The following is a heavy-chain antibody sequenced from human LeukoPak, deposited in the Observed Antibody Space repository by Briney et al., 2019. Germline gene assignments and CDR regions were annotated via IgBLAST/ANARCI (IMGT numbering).Heavy chain of an antibody. Sequence: GGSLRLSCAGDGFTFSSYAMHWVRQAPGKGLEWVAVISYDGSNKNYADSVTGRLTISRDNSKNTLYLQMNSLRAEDTAVYYCARYGPLDYWGQGTLVTVSS. J-gene: IGHJ4*02. CDR2: ISYDGSNK. CDR3: ARYGPLDY. V-gene: IGHV3-30*04. CDR1: GFTFSSYA. D-gene: IGHD3-10*01.